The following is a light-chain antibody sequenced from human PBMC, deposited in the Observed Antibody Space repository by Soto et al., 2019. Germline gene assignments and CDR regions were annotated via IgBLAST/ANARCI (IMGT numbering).Light chain of an antibody. CDR1: QSVSNNY. CDR3: QQYGSSPVS. Sequence: EIVLTQSTGTLSLSPGERATLSCRASQSVSNNYLAWHQQKPGQATRFLMYGASSRATGTPDRFSGSGSGTDFTLTISRLEPEDYAVYYCQQYGSSPVSFGPGTKVDIK. J-gene: IGKJ3*01. CDR2: GAS. V-gene: IGKV3-20*01.